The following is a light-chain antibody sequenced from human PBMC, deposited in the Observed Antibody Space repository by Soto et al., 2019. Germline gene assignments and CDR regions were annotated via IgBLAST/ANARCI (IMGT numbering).Light chain of an antibody. Sequence: DIQMTQSPSALSASVGDRVTLTCRASQNIGTSLAWYQQKPGRAPKVLIYDVSTLERGVPSRFSGSQFGSESTLTISGLQPDDFATYYCQQYSNFATFGQGTNV. V-gene: IGKV1-5*01. J-gene: IGKJ1*01. CDR1: QNIGTS. CDR3: QQYSNFAT. CDR2: DVS.